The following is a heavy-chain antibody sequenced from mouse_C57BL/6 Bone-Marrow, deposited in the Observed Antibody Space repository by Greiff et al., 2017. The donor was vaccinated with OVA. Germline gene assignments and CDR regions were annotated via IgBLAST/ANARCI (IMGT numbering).Heavy chain of an antibody. V-gene: IGHV1-82*01. J-gene: IGHJ4*01. Sequence: VKLMESGPELVKPGASVKISCKASGYAFSSSWMNWVKQRPGKGLEWIGRIYPGDGDTNYNGKFKGKATLTADKSSSTAYMQLSSLTAEDSAVYFCARSGYARAMDYWGQGTSVTVSS. CDR1: GYAFSSSW. D-gene: IGHD3-2*02. CDR2: IYPGDGDT. CDR3: ARSGYARAMDY.